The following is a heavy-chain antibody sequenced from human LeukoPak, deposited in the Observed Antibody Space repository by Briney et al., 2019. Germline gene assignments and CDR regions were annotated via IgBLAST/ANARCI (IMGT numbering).Heavy chain of an antibody. D-gene: IGHD3-22*01. Sequence: PSETLSLTCAVYGGSFSGYYWSWIRQPPGKGLEWIGEINHSGSTNYNPSLKSRVTISVDTSKNQFSLKLSSVTAADTAVYYCASLHYYDSSGSRKAYYMDVWGKGTTVTISS. CDR1: GGSFSGYY. J-gene: IGHJ6*03. CDR2: INHSGST. CDR3: ASLHYYDSSGSRKAYYMDV. V-gene: IGHV4-34*01.